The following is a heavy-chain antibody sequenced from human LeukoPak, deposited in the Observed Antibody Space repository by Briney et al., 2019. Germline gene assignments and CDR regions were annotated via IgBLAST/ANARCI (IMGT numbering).Heavy chain of an antibody. Sequence: ASETLSLTCTVSGGSISSSYWSWIRQPPGKVLEWIGYIYYSGSANYNPSLKSRVTISVDTSKNQFSLKLSSVTAADTAVYYCARVEGYSSGTDYWGQGTLVTVSS. D-gene: IGHD6-19*01. CDR2: IYYSGSA. V-gene: IGHV4-59*12. J-gene: IGHJ4*02. CDR3: ARVEGYSSGTDY. CDR1: GGSISSSY.